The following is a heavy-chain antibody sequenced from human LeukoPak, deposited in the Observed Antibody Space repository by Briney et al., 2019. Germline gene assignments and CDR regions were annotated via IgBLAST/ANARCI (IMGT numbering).Heavy chain of an antibody. V-gene: IGHV3-30*04. Sequence: PGRSQRLSCAASGFTFTNYCIHWVRHAPGKGPEWVAVISYDGSNTYYADSVKGRFTISRDNSKNTVYLQMNSLRAEDTAVYYCAKARRSACSSTSCYPFDYWGQGTLVTVSS. CDR3: AKARRSACSSTSCYPFDY. CDR2: ISYDGSNT. D-gene: IGHD2-2*01. CDR1: GFTFTNYC. J-gene: IGHJ4*02.